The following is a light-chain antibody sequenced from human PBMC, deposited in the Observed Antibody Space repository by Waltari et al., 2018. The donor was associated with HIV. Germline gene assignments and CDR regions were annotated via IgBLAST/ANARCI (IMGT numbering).Light chain of an antibody. CDR2: GKN. Sequence: QSVLTQPPSASGTPGQRVTISCSGSNSNIGSNTVSWFQQLPGTAPKVLIYGKNQRPSGVPDRFSGSKSGTSASLAISGLQSDDEADYFCASWDDSFNGPVFGGGTKLTVV. J-gene: IGLJ2*01. V-gene: IGLV1-44*01. CDR1: NSNIGSNT. CDR3: ASWDDSFNGPV.